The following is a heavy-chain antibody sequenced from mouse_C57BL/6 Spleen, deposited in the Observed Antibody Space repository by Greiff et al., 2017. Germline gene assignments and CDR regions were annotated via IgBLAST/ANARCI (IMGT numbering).Heavy chain of an antibody. CDR1: GFTFSSYG. D-gene: IGHD4-1*01. CDR3: ARHDGNWGRNYFDY. J-gene: IGHJ2*01. CDR2: ISSGGSYT. Sequence: EVQLVESGGDLVKPGGSLKLSCAASGFTFSSYGMSWVRQTPDKRLEWVATISSGGSYTYYPDSVKGRFTISRDNAKNTLYLQMSSLKSEDTAMYYCARHDGNWGRNYFDYWGQGTTLTVSS. V-gene: IGHV5-6*01.